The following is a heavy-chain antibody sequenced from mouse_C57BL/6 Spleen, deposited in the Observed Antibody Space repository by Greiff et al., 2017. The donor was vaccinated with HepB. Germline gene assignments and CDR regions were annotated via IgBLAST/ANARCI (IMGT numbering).Heavy chain of an antibody. V-gene: IGHV1-55*01. CDR1: GYTFTSYW. J-gene: IGHJ4*01. Sequence: QVQLQQPGAELVKPGASVKMSCKASGYTFTSYWITWVKQRPGQGLEWIGDIYPGSGSTNYNEKFKSKATLTVDTSSSTAYMQLSSLTSEDSAVYYCARHYDYDEGYAMDYWGQGTSVTVSS. D-gene: IGHD2-4*01. CDR2: IYPGSGST. CDR3: ARHYDYDEGYAMDY.